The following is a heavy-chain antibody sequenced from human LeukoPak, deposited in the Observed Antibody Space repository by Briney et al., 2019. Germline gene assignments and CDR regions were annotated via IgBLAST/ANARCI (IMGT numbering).Heavy chain of an antibody. V-gene: IGHV5-51*03. J-gene: IGHJ4*02. CDR1: GYSFTSYW. CDR3: ARRITTVTIYSKYYYFDY. CDR2: IYPGDSDT. D-gene: IGHD4-17*01. Sequence: PGESLKISCKGSGYSFTSYWIGWVRQMPGKGLEWMGIIYPGDSDTRYSPSFQGQVTISADKSISTAYLQWSSLKASDTAMYYCARRITTVTIYSKYYYFDYWCQGTLVTVSS.